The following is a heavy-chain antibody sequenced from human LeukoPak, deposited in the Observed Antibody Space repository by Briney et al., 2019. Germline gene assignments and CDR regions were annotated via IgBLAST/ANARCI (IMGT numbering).Heavy chain of an antibody. CDR2: ISSSGSNI. Sequence: GGSLRLSCAASGFTLSDYYMSWIRQAPGKGLEWISYISSSGSNIYYAHSVKGRFTMSRDNAKGSLYLQMNSLRAEDTAIYYCARRRDYFDYWGQGTLVTVSS. CDR1: GFTLSDYY. CDR3: ARRRDYFDY. J-gene: IGHJ4*02. V-gene: IGHV3-11*01.